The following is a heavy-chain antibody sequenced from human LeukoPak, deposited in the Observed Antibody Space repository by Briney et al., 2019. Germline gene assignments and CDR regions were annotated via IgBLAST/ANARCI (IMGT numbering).Heavy chain of an antibody. CDR2: ISSSSSTI. CDR1: GFTFSSYS. CDR3: ARVGGWVVGAFDY. J-gene: IGHJ4*02. V-gene: IGHV3-48*04. Sequence: GGSLRLSCAASGFTFSSYSMNWVRQAPGKGLEWVSYISSSSSTIYYADSVKGRFTISRDNAKNSLYLQMNSLRAEDTAVYYCARVGGWVVGAFDYWGQGTLVTVSS. D-gene: IGHD1-26*01.